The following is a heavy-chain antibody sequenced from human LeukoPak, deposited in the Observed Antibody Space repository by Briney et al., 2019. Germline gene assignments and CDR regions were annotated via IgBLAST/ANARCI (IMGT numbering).Heavy chain of an antibody. CDR1: GGSFSGYY. J-gene: IGHJ6*03. CDR2: IYYSGST. V-gene: IGHV4-59*01. D-gene: IGHD4-17*01. Sequence: SETLSLTCAVYGGSFSGYYWSWIRQPPGKGLEWIGYIYYSGSTNYNPSLKSRVTISVDTSKNQFSLKLSSVTAADTAVYYCARTAAVTTYFYYYYYMDVWGKGATVTISS. CDR3: ARTAAVTTYFYYYYYMDV.